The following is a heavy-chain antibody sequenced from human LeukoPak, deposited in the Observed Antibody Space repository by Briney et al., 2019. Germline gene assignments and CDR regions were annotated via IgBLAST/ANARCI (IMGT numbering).Heavy chain of an antibody. D-gene: IGHD4-23*01. V-gene: IGHV3-74*01. CDR2: IKGDGSST. CDR3: VGDPDYGGYSRFDY. CDR1: GFTFSTYW. Sequence: SGGSLRLSCAASGFTFSTYWMHWVRHAPGKGLVWVSRIKGDGSSTSYADSVKGRFTISRDNDKNTLYLQMSSLRGEDTAVYYCVGDPDYGGYSRFDYWGQGTLVTVSS. J-gene: IGHJ4*02.